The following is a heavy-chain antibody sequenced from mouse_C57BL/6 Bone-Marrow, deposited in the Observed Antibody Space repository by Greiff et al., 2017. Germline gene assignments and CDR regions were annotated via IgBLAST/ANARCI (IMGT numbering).Heavy chain of an antibody. CDR1: GYTFTSYW. V-gene: IGHV1-64*01. CDR3: ARNPFYYFYDY. CDR2: IHPNSGST. J-gene: IGHJ2*01. Sequence: VQLQQPGAELVKPGASVKLSCKASGYTFTSYWMHWVKQRPGQGLEWIGMIHPNSGSTNYNEKFKSKATLTVDKSSSTAYMQLSSLTSEDSAVYYCARNPFYYFYDYWGQGTTLTVSS. D-gene: IGHD1-1*01.